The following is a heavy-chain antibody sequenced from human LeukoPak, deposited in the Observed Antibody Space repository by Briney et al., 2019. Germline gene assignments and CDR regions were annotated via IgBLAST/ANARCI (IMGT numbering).Heavy chain of an antibody. CDR2: ISSSGST. Sequence: SQTLSLTCTVSGDSISSGDYYWSWIRQPAGKGLEWIGRISSSGSTNYNPSLKSRVSISVDTSKNQFSLKLSSVTAADTAVYYCARSQGDYYSEYFDLWGRGTLVTVSS. J-gene: IGHJ2*01. CDR1: GDSISSGDYY. V-gene: IGHV4-61*02. CDR3: ARSQGDYYSEYFDL. D-gene: IGHD3-10*01.